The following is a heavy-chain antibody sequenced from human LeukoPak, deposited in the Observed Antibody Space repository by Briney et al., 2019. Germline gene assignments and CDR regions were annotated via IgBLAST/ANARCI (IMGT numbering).Heavy chain of an antibody. CDR3: ARGVLRYYYFDY. Sequence: SETLSLTCAVYGESLSGYYGSWIRQPPGKGLEWIGEINHSGGTSYNPSLKSRVTISIDTSRNQFSLRLNSVTAADTAVYHCARGVLRYYYFDYWGQGALVTVSS. D-gene: IGHD1-26*01. V-gene: IGHV4-34*01. CDR2: INHSGGT. J-gene: IGHJ4*02. CDR1: GESLSGYY.